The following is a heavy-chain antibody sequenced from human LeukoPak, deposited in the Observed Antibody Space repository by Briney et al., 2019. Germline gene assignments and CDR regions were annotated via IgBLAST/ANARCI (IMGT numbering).Heavy chain of an antibody. J-gene: IGHJ4*02. V-gene: IGHV4-59*01. D-gene: IGHD1-1*01. CDR1: GGSISSYC. CDR3: ARGYEHFDY. Sequence: SETLSLTCTVSGGSISSYCWSWIRQPPGKGLEWIGYIYYSGSTDYNPSLKSRVTISLDTSKNQFSLKLSSVTAADTAVYYCARGYEHFDYWGQGTLVTVSS. CDR2: IYYSGST.